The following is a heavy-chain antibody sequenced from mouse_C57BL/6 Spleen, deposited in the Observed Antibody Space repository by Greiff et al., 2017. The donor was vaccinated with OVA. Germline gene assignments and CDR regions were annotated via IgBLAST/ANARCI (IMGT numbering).Heavy chain of an antibody. V-gene: IGHV2-2*01. CDR1: GFSLTSYG. J-gene: IGHJ3*01. Sequence: QVQLQQSGPGLVQPSQSLSITCTVSGFSLTSYGVHWVRQSPGKGLEWLGVIWSGGSTDYNAAFISRLSISKDNSKSQVFFKMNSLQADDTAIYYCASLGAYWGQGTLVTVSA. CDR3: ASLGAY. D-gene: IGHD4-1*01. CDR2: IWSGGST.